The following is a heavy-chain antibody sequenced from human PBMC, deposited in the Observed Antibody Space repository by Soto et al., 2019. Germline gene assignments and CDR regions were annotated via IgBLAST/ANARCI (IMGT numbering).Heavy chain of an antibody. V-gene: IGHV4-39*01. CDR3: ARQGQWLGGMDD. CDR1: GDSVSSSDHC. CDR2: LCHTVRI. J-gene: IGHJ4*02. D-gene: IGHD6-19*01. Sequence: QVQLQESGPGVVKPSETLSLSCSVSGDSVSSSDHCWGRIRKPPGKGLEWIGSLCHTVRIYHKTSITRLTTKSSDTTKNLNFLNLKSATNADTSVYYFARQGQWLGGMDDWGQGILVIVSS.